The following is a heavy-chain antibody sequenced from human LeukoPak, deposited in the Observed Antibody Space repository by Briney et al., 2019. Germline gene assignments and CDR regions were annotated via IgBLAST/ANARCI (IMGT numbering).Heavy chain of an antibody. CDR2: IYHSGST. J-gene: IGHJ5*02. V-gene: IGHV4-38-2*02. D-gene: IGHD6-13*01. Sequence: SETLSLTCTVSGYSISSGYYWGWIRQPPGKGLEWIGSIYHSGSTYYNPSLKSRVTISVDTSKNQFSLKLSSVTAADTAVYYCASGGGIAAAGTSQWGFDPWGQGTLVTVSS. CDR1: GYSISSGYY. CDR3: ASGGGIAAAGTSQWGFDP.